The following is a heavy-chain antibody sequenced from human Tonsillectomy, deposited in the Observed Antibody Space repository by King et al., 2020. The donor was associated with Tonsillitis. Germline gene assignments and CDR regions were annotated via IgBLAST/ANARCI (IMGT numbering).Heavy chain of an antibody. CDR2: IYYMGIT. Sequence: QLQESGPGLVKPSETLSLTCTVSGGSISNYYWSWIRQTPGKGLEWIGYIYYMGITNYNPSFKIRVNISLDTSKNQFSLNLSSVTAPDTAVYYCARVKVATILNYYFYMDVWGKGTTVTVSS. D-gene: IGHD5-12*01. V-gene: IGHV4-59*01. J-gene: IGHJ6*03. CDR1: GGSISNYY. CDR3: ARVKVATILNYYFYMDV.